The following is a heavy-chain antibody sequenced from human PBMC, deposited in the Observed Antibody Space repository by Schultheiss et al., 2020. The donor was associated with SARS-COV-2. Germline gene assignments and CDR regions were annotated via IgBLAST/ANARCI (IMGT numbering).Heavy chain of an antibody. J-gene: IGHJ4*02. D-gene: IGHD4-17*01. CDR1: GGSISSYY. V-gene: IGHV4-59*12. CDR2: IYYSGST. CDR3: ARDFRATVTFDS. Sequence: SETLSLTCTVSGGSISSYYWSWIRQPPGKGLEWIGSIYYSGSTYYNPSLKSRVTISVDMSENQFSLKLSSVTAADTAVYYCARDFRATVTFDSWGQGTLVTVSS.